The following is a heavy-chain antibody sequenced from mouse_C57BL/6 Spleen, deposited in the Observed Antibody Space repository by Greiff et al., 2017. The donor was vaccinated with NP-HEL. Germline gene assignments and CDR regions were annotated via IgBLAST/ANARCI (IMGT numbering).Heavy chain of an antibody. CDR3: ARYNSNYRFYAMDY. J-gene: IGHJ4*01. CDR1: GFTFTDYY. CDR2: IRNKANGYTT. Sequence: DVMLVESGGGLVQPGGSLSLSCAASGFTFTDYYMSWVRPPPGKALEWLGFIRNKANGYTTEYSASVKGRFTISRDNSQSILYLQMNALRAEDSATYYCARYNSNYRFYAMDYWGQGTSVTVSS. D-gene: IGHD2-5*01. V-gene: IGHV7-3*01.